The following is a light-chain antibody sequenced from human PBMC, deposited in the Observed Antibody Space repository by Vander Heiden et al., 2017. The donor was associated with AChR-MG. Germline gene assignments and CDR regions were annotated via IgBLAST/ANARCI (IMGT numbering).Light chain of an antibody. V-gene: IGKV3-20*01. CDR1: QTVSSGY. J-gene: IGKJ2*01. CDR2: GAS. Sequence: DIVLTQSPGTLSLSPGERATLSCRASQTVSSGYLAWYPHKPGRAPRLLIYGASSRATGIPDRFSGSGYGTDFTLTISRLEPEDFAVYYCQQYGCSPPYTFGQRTKLEIK. CDR3: QQYGCSPPYT.